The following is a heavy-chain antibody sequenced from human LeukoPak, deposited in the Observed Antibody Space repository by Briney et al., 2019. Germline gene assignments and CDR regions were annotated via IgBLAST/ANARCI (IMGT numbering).Heavy chain of an antibody. D-gene: IGHD6-13*01. CDR2: IKQDGSEK. CDR3: TTDFRGYSSSWDAFDI. Sequence: GGSLRLSCAASGFTFSSYWMSWVRQAPGKGLEWVANIKQDGSEKYYVDSVKGRFTISRDNAKNSLYLQMNSLRAEDTAVYYCTTDFRGYSSSWDAFDIWGQGTMVTVSS. J-gene: IGHJ3*02. V-gene: IGHV3-7*03. CDR1: GFTFSSYW.